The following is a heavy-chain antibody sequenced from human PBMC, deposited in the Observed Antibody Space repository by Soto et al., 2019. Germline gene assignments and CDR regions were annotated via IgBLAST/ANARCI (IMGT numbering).Heavy chain of an antibody. CDR2: ISWNSGSI. D-gene: IGHD3-10*01. V-gene: IGHV3-9*01. CDR3: AKDSPYYYGSGTIDY. J-gene: IGHJ4*02. Sequence: DVQLVESGGGLVQPGRSLRLSCAASGFTFDDYAMHWVRQAPGKGLEWVSGISWNSGSIGYADSVKGRFTISRDNAKNSLYLQMNSLRAEDTALYYCAKDSPYYYGSGTIDYWGQGTLVTVSS. CDR1: GFTFDDYA.